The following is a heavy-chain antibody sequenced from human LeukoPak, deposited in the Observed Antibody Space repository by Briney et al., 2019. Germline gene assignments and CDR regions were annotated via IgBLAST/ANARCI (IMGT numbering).Heavy chain of an antibody. D-gene: IGHD2-2*01. CDR1: GGSISSGGYY. CDR2: IYYSGST. CDR3: ARDWCGGSSCHSYLDY. V-gene: IGHV4-31*03. J-gene: IGHJ4*02. Sequence: SETLSLTCTVSGGSISSGGYYWSWIRQHPGKGLEWIGYIYYSGSTYYNPSLKSRVTISVDTSKNQFSLKLSSVTAADTAVYYCARDWCGGSSCHSYLDYWGQGTLVTVSS.